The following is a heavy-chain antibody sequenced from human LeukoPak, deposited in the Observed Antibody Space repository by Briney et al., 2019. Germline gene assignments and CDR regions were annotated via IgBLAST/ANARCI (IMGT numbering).Heavy chain of an antibody. V-gene: IGHV3-33*01. Sequence: PGGSLRLSCSASGFTFGTHAMHWVRQAPGKGLEWGAMIWRGGNYKFYADSVKGRFTISRDDSRSDLSLQMDSLRVEDTALYHCVIDPPDSGWAFWSWGQGALVTVSS. CDR3: VIDPPDSGWAFWS. J-gene: IGHJ5*02. CDR2: IWRGGNYK. CDR1: GFTFGTHA. D-gene: IGHD6-19*01.